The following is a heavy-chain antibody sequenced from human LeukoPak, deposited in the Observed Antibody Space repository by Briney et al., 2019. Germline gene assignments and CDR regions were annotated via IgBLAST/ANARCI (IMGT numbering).Heavy chain of an antibody. Sequence: GGSLRLSCAVSGFTFSIYWMGWVRQAPGKGLEWVGNINEDGSEKNYVDSVKGRFTISRDNAKNSLYLQMNSLRDEDTAVYYCAKDRARIAVAGMDYWGQGTLVTVSA. CDR2: INEDGSEK. D-gene: IGHD6-19*01. V-gene: IGHV3-7*01. CDR1: GFTFSIYW. CDR3: AKDRARIAVAGMDY. J-gene: IGHJ4*02.